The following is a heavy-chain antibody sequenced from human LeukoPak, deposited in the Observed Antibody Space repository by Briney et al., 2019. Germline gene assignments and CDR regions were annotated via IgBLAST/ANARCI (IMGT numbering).Heavy chain of an antibody. Sequence: PGGSLRLSCAASGFTFSIYSMSWVRQAPGKGLEWVSVIYSGSNTYYADSVKGRFTISRDNSKNALYLQMNSLRVEDTAVYYCARESSGSYFFYWGQGTLVTVSS. D-gene: IGHD1-26*01. CDR2: IYSGSNT. V-gene: IGHV3-66*01. J-gene: IGHJ4*02. CDR1: GFTFSIYS. CDR3: ARESSGSYFFY.